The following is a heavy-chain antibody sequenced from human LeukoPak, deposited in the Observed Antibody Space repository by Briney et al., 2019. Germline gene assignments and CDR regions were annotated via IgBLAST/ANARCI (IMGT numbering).Heavy chain of an antibody. Sequence: SETLSLTCAVYGGSFSGYYWSWIRQPPGKGLEWIGEINHSGSTNYNPSLKSRVTISVDTSKNQLSLKLSSVTAADTAVYYCARGLKTRGYSGYDRFDYWGQGTLVTVSS. D-gene: IGHD5-12*01. V-gene: IGHV4-34*01. J-gene: IGHJ4*02. CDR3: ARGLKTRGYSGYDRFDY. CDR1: GGSFSGYY. CDR2: INHSGST.